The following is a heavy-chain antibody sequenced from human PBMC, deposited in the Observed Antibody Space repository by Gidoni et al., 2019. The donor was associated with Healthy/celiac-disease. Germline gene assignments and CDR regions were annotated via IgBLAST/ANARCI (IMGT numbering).Heavy chain of an antibody. J-gene: IGHJ4*02. Sequence: QVQLVESGGGLVKPGGSLRLSCAASGFTLRDYYISWIRQAPGKGLEWVSYISSSGSTIYYADSVKGRFTISRDNAKNSLYLQMNSLRAEDTAVYYCARGYCSSTSCQTSWFDYWGQGTLVTVSS. CDR1: GFTLRDYY. D-gene: IGHD2-2*01. V-gene: IGHV3-11*01. CDR3: ARGYCSSTSCQTSWFDY. CDR2: ISSSGSTI.